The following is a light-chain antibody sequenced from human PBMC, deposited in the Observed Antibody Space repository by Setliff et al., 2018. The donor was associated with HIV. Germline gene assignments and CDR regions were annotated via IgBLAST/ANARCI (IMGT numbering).Light chain of an antibody. CDR2: DVS. CDR3: SSYISSITE. J-gene: IGLJ2*01. Sequence: QSALTQPASVSGSPGQSITISCTGTSSDVGANNYVSWYQHHPGKAPKLMIYDVSNRPSGVSDRFSGSKSGNTASLTISGLQAEDEADYYCSSYISSITEFGGGTKVTVL. V-gene: IGLV2-14*03. CDR1: SSDVGANNY.